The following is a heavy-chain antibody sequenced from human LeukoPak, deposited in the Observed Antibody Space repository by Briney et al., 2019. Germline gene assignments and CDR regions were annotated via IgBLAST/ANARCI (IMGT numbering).Heavy chain of an antibody. CDR3: ARGGITMVRGVIRPHYFDY. CDR1: GGTFSSYA. D-gene: IGHD3-10*01. CDR2: TIPIFGTA. V-gene: IGHV1-69*06. Sequence: SVKVSCKASGGTFSSYAISWVRQAPGQGLEWMGGTIPIFGTANYAQKFQGRVMITADKSTSTAYMELSSLRSEDTAVYYCARGGITMVRGVIRPHYFDYWGQGTLVTVSS. J-gene: IGHJ4*02.